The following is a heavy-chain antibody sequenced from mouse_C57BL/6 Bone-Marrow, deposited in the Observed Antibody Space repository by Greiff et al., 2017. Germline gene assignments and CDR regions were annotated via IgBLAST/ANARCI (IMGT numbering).Heavy chain of an antibody. CDR3: ASLYGSRRNYAMDY. D-gene: IGHD1-1*01. CDR2: INPSSGYT. Sequence: VQLQQSGAELAKPGASVKLSCKASGYTFTSYWMHWVKQRHGQGREWIGYINPSSGYTKYNQKFKDKATLTADKSSSTAYMQLSSLTDEDCAFYYCASLYGSRRNYAMDYWGRGTSVTVSS. CDR1: GYTFTSYW. V-gene: IGHV1-7*01. J-gene: IGHJ4*01.